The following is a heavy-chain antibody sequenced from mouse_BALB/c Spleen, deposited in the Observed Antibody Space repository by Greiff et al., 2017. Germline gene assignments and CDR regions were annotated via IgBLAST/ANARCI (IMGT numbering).Heavy chain of an antibody. CDR1: GYTFTSYW. Sequence: VQLQQSGTVLARPGASVKMSCKASGYTFTSYWMHWVKQRPGQGLEWIGAIYPGNSDTSYNQKFKGKAKLTAVTSTSTAYMELSSLTNEDSAVYYCTKDHYYAMDYWGQGTSVTVSS. J-gene: IGHJ4*01. CDR2: IYPGNSDT. CDR3: TKDHYYAMDY. V-gene: IGHV1-5*01.